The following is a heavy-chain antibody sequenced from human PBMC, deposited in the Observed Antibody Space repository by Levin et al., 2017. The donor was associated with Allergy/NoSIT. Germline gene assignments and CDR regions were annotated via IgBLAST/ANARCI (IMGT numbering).Heavy chain of an antibody. D-gene: IGHD6-19*01. CDR3: ARWVSTDSSGWYAGSDLVGATKEDYYYGMDV. J-gene: IGHJ6*02. V-gene: IGHV1-8*01. CDR2: MNPNSGNT. CDR1: GYTFTSYD. Sequence: ASVKVSCKASGYTFTSYDINWVRQATGQGLEWMGWMNPNSGNTGYAQKFQGRVTMTRNTSISTAYMELSSLRSEDTAVYYCARWVSTDSSGWYAGSDLVGATKEDYYYGMDVWGQGTTVTVSS.